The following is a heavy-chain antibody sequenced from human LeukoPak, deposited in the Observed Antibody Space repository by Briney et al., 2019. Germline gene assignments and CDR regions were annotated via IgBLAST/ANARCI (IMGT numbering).Heavy chain of an antibody. D-gene: IGHD3-3*01. J-gene: IGHJ4*02. CDR2: IWYDGSNK. CDR1: GFTFSSYG. CDR3: ARDVSYYDFWSGYYHYFDY. V-gene: IGHV3-33*01. Sequence: GGSLRLSCAASGFTFSSYGMHWVRQAPGKGLEWVAVIWYDGSNKYYADSVKGRFTISRDNSKNTLYLQMNSLRAEDTAVYYCARDVSYYDFWSGYYHYFDYWGQGTLVTVSS.